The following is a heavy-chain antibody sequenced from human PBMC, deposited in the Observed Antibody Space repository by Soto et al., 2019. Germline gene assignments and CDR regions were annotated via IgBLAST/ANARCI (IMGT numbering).Heavy chain of an antibody. CDR3: ARQGGGSPHPIYYYYYYMDV. Sequence: ASETLSLTCTVSGGSISSGGYYWSWIRQHPGQGRAWIGYVYYSGSTNYNPSLKSRVTISVDTSKNPFSLKLSSVTAADTAVYYCARQGGGSPHPIYYYYYYMDVRGKGTTVTVSS. D-gene: IGHD2-15*01. CDR2: VYYSGST. V-gene: IGHV4-61*08. J-gene: IGHJ6*03. CDR1: GGSISSGGYY.